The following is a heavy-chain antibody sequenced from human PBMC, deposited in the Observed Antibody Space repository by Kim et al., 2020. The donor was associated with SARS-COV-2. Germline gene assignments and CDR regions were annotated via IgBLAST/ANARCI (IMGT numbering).Heavy chain of an antibody. Sequence: YYNPSLKSRVTISIDTSKNQFSLKLSSVTTADTAVYYCASVAWLLPHFDYWGQGTLVTVSS. D-gene: IGHD5-18*01. J-gene: IGHJ4*02. V-gene: IGHV4-39*07. CDR3: ASVAWLLPHFDY.